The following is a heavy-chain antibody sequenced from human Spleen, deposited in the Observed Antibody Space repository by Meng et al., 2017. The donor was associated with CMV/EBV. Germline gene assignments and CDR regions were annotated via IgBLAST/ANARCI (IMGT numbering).Heavy chain of an antibody. J-gene: IGHJ3*02. D-gene: IGHD1/OR15-1a*01. CDR3: ARDILEHNAFDM. CDR1: GFTFSSYS. V-gene: IGHV3-21*01. CDR2: ISSSSSYI. Sequence: GESLKISCAASGFTFSSYSMNWVRQAPGKGLEWVSSISSSSSYIYYADSVKGRFTISRDNAKNSLYLQMNSLRAEDTAVYYCARDILEHNAFDMWGQGTMVTVSS.